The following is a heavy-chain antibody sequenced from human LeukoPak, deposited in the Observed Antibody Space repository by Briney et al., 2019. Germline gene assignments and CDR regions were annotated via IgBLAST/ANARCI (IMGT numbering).Heavy chain of an antibody. V-gene: IGHV4-59*08. CDR1: GGSISSYY. CDR3: ARHDSYDSSGYYSGYFQH. CDR2: IYYSGST. Sequence: SETLSLTCTVSGGSISSYYWSWIRQPPGKGLEWIGYIYYSGSTNYNPPLKSRVTISVDTSKKQFSLKLSSVTAADTAVYYCARHDSYDSSGYYSGYFQHWGQGTLVTVSS. J-gene: IGHJ1*01. D-gene: IGHD3-22*01.